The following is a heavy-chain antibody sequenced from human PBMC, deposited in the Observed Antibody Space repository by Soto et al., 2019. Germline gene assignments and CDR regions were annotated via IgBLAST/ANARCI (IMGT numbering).Heavy chain of an antibody. V-gene: IGHV3-30*18. D-gene: IGHD2-2*01. J-gene: IGHJ4*02. Sequence: GGSLRLSCAASGFTFSSYGMHWVRQAPGKGLEWVAVISYDGSNKYYADSVKGRFTISRDNSKNTLYLQMNSLRAEDTAVYYCAKEGTYYAPAYWGQGTLVTVSS. CDR2: ISYDGSNK. CDR1: GFTFSSYG. CDR3: AKEGTYYAPAY.